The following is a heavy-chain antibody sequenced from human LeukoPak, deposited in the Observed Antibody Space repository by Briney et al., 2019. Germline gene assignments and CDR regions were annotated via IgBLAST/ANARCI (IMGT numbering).Heavy chain of an antibody. CDR3: ARGYYSSSRFDS. CDR2: ISGRGDNT. Sequence: GGSLRLSCADSGFTFSRYAMSWVRQAPGKGLEWVSVISGRGDNTYYADSVKGRFTISRDNAENTLYMRMNSLRPEDTAVYYCARGYYSSSRFDSWGQGTLVTVSS. D-gene: IGHD6-13*01. J-gene: IGHJ4*02. V-gene: IGHV3-23*01. CDR1: GFTFSRYA.